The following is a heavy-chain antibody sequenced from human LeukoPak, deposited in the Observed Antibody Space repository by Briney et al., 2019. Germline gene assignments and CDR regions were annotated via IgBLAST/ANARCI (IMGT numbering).Heavy chain of an antibody. CDR2: IIPILSIA. J-gene: IGHJ4*02. CDR1: GGTFSSYA. Sequence: SVKVSFKASGGTFSSYAISWVRQAPGQGLEWMGRIIPILSIANYAQKFQGRVTITADKSTSTAYMELSSLRSEDTAVYYCARDSSGSYWGYFDYWGQGTLVTVSS. V-gene: IGHV1-69*04. CDR3: ARDSSGSYWGYFDY. D-gene: IGHD1-26*01.